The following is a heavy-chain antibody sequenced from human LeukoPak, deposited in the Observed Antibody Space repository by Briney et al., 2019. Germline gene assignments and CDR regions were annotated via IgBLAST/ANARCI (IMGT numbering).Heavy chain of an antibody. CDR2: IKSDGSSP. D-gene: IGHD4-11*01. V-gene: IGHV3-74*01. CDR1: GFIFSSYW. CDR3: AKDGHYSNFYFDY. J-gene: IGHJ4*02. Sequence: PGGSLRLSCAASGFIFSSYWMHWVRQAPGKGPVWVSRIKSDGSSPSYADSVKGRFTISRDNAKNTVYLRMNSLGAEDTAVYYCAKDGHYSNFYFDYWGQGTLVTVSS.